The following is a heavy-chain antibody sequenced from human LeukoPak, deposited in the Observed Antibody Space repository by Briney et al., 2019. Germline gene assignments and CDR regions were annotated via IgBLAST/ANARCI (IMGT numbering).Heavy chain of an antibody. D-gene: IGHD3-9*01. CDR3: ARSKDILTGYCFDY. J-gene: IGHJ4*02. CDR2: ISYSGNT. V-gene: IGHV4-30-4*07. Sequence: SQTLSLTCAVSGGSISSGGHSWSWIRQPPGKGLEWIGYISYSGNTYYNPSLKSRVTISVDTSKNQFSLKLSSVTAADTAVYYCARSKDILTGYCFDYWGQGTLVTVSS. CDR1: GGSISSGGHS.